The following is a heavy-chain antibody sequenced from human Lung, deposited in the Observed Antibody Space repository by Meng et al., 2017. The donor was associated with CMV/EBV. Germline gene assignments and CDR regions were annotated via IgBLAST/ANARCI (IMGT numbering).Heavy chain of an antibody. V-gene: IGHV3-30*04. CDR1: GFTFSSYA. Sequence: GGSLRLXCAASGFTFSSYAMHWVRQAPGKGLEWVAVISYDGSNKYYADSVKGRFTISRDNSKNTLYLQMNSLRAEDTAVYYCARDVIVGALSGGDAFDIWRQGXMVTVSS. D-gene: IGHD1-26*01. J-gene: IGHJ3*02. CDR2: ISYDGSNK. CDR3: ARDVIVGALSGGDAFDI.